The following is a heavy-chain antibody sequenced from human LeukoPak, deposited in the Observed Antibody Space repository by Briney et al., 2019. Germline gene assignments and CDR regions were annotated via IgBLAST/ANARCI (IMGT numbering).Heavy chain of an antibody. CDR2: IYTSGRT. D-gene: IGHD3-22*01. CDR1: GGSISSGSHY. V-gene: IGHV4-61*02. CDR3: AMLSPNYDSSGYYWIDY. J-gene: IGHJ4*02. Sequence: SETLSLTCTVSGGSISSGSHYWSWIRQPAGKGLEWIGRIYTSGRTNYNPSLKSRVTISVDTSKNQFSWKLSSVTAADTAVYYCAMLSPNYDSSGYYWIDYGGQGTLVTVSS.